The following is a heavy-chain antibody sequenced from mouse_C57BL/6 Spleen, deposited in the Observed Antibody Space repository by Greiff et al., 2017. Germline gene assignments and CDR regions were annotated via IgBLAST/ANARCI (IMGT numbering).Heavy chain of an antibody. V-gene: IGHV5-17*01. CDR2: ISSGSSTI. Sequence: EVMLVESGGGLVKPGGSLKLSCAASGFTFSDYGIHWVRQAPEKGLEWVAYISSGSSTIYYADTVKGRFTISRDNAKNTLFLQMSSLSSEDTAMYYCARESSGPWFAYWGQGTLVTVSA. J-gene: IGHJ3*01. CDR1: GFTFSDYG. CDR3: ARESSGPWFAY. D-gene: IGHD3-2*02.